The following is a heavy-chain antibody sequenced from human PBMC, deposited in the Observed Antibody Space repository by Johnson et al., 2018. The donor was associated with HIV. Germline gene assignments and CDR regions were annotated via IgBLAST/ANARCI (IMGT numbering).Heavy chain of an antibody. D-gene: IGHD2-21*02. V-gene: IGHV3-49*02. J-gene: IGHJ3*02. CDR3: TGGRDLRAFDI. CDR2: T. Sequence: TDYAASVKGRFTISRDDSKSITFLQMDSLKTEDTGMYYCTGGRDLRAFDIWGQGTMVTVSS.